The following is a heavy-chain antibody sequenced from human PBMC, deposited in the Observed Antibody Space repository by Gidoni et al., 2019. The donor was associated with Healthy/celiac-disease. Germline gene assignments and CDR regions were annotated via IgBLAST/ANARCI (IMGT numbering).Heavy chain of an antibody. V-gene: IGHV4-34*01. CDR1: GGSFSGYY. CDR2: INHSGST. D-gene: IGHD2-8*01. J-gene: IGHJ3*02. CDR3: ARVVLMVYASYDAFDI. Sequence: QVQLQQWGAGLLKPSETLSLTCAVYGGSFSGYYWSWIRQPPGKGLEWIGEINHSGSTNYNPSLKSRVTISVDPSKNQFSLKLSSVTAADTAVYYCARVVLMVYASYDAFDIWGQGTMVTVSS.